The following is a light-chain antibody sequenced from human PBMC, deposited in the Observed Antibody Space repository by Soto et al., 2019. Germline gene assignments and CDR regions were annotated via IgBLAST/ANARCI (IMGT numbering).Light chain of an antibody. CDR1: SSDVGGYNY. J-gene: IGLJ1*01. CDR3: RSYASSTAYV. Sequence: LTQPASVSGSPGQSITISCTGTSSDVGGYNYVSWYQLHPGKAPKLMVYEVSYRPSGVSSRFSGSKSANTASLTIYGIQAEDEADYYCRSYASSTAYVFGIGTKVTVL. V-gene: IGLV2-14*01. CDR2: EVS.